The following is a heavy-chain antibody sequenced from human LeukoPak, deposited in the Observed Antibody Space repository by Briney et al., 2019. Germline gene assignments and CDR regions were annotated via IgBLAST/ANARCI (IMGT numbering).Heavy chain of an antibody. CDR2: IRQDGSEK. Sequence: GGSLRLSCAASGFTFSDYWMNWVRLAPGKGLEWVASIRQDGSEKSYVDSVKGRFTISRDNSKNTLYLQMNSLRAEDTAVYYCAKDPDYDFWSGDNWFDPWGQGTLVTVSS. J-gene: IGHJ5*02. V-gene: IGHV3-7*03. CDR3: AKDPDYDFWSGDNWFDP. D-gene: IGHD3-3*01. CDR1: GFTFSDYW.